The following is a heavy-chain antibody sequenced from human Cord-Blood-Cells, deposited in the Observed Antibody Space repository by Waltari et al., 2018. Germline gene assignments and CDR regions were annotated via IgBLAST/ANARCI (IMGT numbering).Heavy chain of an antibody. D-gene: IGHD3-3*01. Sequence: QVQLQESGPGLVKPSGTLPLTCAVPGGSIRSSNWWSWVRQPPGKGLEWIGAIYHSGSTNYNPSLKSRVTISVDKSKNQFSLKLSSVTAADTAVYYCARAGMGYDFWSGYYYWGQGTLVTVSS. J-gene: IGHJ4*02. CDR2: IYHSGST. V-gene: IGHV4-4*02. CDR1: GGSIRSSNW. CDR3: ARAGMGYDFWSGYYY.